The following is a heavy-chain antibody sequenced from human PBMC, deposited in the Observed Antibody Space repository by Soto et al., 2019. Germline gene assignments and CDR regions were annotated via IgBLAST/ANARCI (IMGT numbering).Heavy chain of an antibody. CDR3: ARERPDGARLDP. V-gene: IGHV4-30-4*01. CDR1: GGSISSGDYY. Sequence: QVQLQESGPGLVKPSQTLSLTCTVSGGSISSGDYYWSWIRQPPGKGLEWIGYIYHSGSTYYNPPIKSRVTISVDTSKNQFSLKLSSVTAADTAVYYCARERPDGARLDPWGQGTLVTVSS. CDR2: IYHSGST. J-gene: IGHJ5*02. D-gene: IGHD6-6*01.